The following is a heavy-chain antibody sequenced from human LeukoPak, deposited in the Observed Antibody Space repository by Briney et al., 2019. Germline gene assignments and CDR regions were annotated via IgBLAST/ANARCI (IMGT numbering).Heavy chain of an antibody. CDR2: INSDGSST. V-gene: IGHV3-74*01. CDR3: VRDAGGYSGYDPSYY. J-gene: IGHJ4*02. Sequence: GGSLRLSCAASGFTFSSYWMHWVRQAPGKGLVWVSRINSDGSSTNYADSVKGRFTISRDNAKNTLYLQMNSLRAEDTAVYYCVRDAGGYSGYDPSYYWGQGTLVTVSS. CDR1: GFTFSSYW. D-gene: IGHD5-12*01.